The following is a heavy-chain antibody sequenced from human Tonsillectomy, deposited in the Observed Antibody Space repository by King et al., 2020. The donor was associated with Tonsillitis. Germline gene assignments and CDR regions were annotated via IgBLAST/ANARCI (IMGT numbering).Heavy chain of an antibody. CDR1: GFTFSSYA. Sequence: VQLVESGGGLVQPGGSLRLSCAASGFTFSSYAMSWVRQAPGEGLEWVSAISDSTASTYYADSVKGRFTISRDNSKNTLYLQMNSLRAAATAVYYYAKXTXXXFGXLXAPXXYWGXXTLVTV. D-gene: IGHD3-10*01. J-gene: IGHJ4*01. CDR2: ISDSTAST. V-gene: IGHV3-23*04. CDR3: AKXTXXXFGXLXAPXXY.